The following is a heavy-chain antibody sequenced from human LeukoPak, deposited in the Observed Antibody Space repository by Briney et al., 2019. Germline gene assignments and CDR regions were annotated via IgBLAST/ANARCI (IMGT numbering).Heavy chain of an antibody. CDR2: IYHSGST. CDR1: GGSISSGGYS. CDR3: ARRSYRYKGDAFDI. Sequence: PSQTLSLTCAVSGGSISSGGYSWSWIRQPPGKGLEWIGYIYHSGSTYYNPSLKSRVTISVDTSKNQFSLKLSSVTAADTAVYYCARRSYRYKGDAFDIWGQGQWSPSLQ. J-gene: IGHJ3*02. D-gene: IGHD3-16*02. V-gene: IGHV4-30-2*05.